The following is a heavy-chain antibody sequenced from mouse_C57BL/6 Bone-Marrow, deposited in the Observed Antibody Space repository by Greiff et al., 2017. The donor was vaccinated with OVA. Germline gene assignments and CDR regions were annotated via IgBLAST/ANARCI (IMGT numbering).Heavy chain of an antibody. CDR1: GYTFTSSG. CDR2: IYPRGGNT. V-gene: IGHV1-81*01. D-gene: IGHD2-4*01. J-gene: IGHJ1*03. Sequence: VKLVESGAELARPGASVKLSCKASGYTFTSSGISWVKQRPGQGLEWIGEIYPRGGNTYYNEKFKGKATLTADKSSSTEYMELRSLTSEDSAVYFCARGRLRLWYVEVWGTGTAVTVTA. CDR3: ARGRLRLWYVEV.